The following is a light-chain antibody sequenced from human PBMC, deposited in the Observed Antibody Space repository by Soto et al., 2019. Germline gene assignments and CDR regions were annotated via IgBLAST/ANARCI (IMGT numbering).Light chain of an antibody. V-gene: IGKV3-11*01. CDR2: DAS. CDR1: QSVSNY. CDR3: QQRSNSNT. J-gene: IGKJ5*01. Sequence: EIVLTQSPATLSLSPGERATLSCRASQSVSNYLAWYQQKPGQAPRLLIYDASTRATGIPARFSGSGSGTDFTLTISRLEPEDFVVYYCQQRSNSNTCGQGTRLEIK.